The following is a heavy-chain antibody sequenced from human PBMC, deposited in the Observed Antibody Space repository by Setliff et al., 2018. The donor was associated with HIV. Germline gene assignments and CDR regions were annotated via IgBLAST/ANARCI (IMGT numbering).Heavy chain of an antibody. CDR3: ARPRRVRSRAWYWFDI. J-gene: IGHJ5*02. Sequence: ESLKISCAASGFTFSSMNWVRQAPGKGLEWIGVIYYRGSAYYNLSLQSRVTLSVDTSKNSFSLHLTPVTAADTAVYYCARPRRVRSRAWYWFDIWGQGTLVTVSS. V-gene: IGHV4-38-2*01. CDR2: IYYRGSA. CDR1: GFTFSS. D-gene: IGHD6-19*01.